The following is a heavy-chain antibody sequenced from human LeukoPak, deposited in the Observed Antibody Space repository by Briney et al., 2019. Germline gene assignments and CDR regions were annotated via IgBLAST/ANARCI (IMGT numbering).Heavy chain of an antibody. CDR1: GGSFSGYY. D-gene: IGHD3-22*01. V-gene: IGHV4-34*01. CDR2: INHSGST. J-gene: IGHJ3*02. Sequence: SETLSLTCGAYGGSFSGYYWSWIRQPPGKGLEWIGEINHSGSTNYNPSLKSRIIISVDTSKNQFSLKLTSVTAADTAVYYCARASRDYDSSGYYDPRGAFDIWGQGTMVTVSS. CDR3: ARASRDYDSSGYYDPRGAFDI.